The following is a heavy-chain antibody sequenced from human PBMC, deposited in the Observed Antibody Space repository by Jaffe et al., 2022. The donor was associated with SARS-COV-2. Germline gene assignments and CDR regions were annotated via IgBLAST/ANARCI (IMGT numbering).Heavy chain of an antibody. Sequence: EVQLVESGGGLVQPGGSLRLSCAASGFTFSSYAMSWVRQAPGKGLEWVSTISGGGYFTYYADSEKGRFTISRDNSKNTLYLQMNSLRAEDTAIYYCAKSLTMQYYYGSGSSGPFDYWGQGTLVTVSS. D-gene: IGHD3-10*01. CDR2: ISGGGYFT. CDR3: AKSLTMQYYYGSGSSGPFDY. CDR1: GFTFSSYA. J-gene: IGHJ4*02. V-gene: IGHV3-23*04.